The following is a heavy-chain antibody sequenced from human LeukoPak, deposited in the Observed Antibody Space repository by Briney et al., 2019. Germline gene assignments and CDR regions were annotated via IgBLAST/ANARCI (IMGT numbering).Heavy chain of an antibody. CDR1: GGTFSSYA. J-gene: IGHJ4*02. CDR2: IIPIFGTA. CDR3: ARIYSSSWYVLDY. D-gene: IGHD6-13*01. Sequence: SVKVSCKASGGTFSSYAISWVRQAPGQGLEWMGGIIPIFGTANYAQKLQGRVTMTTDTSTSTAYMELRSLRSDDTAVYYCARIYSSSWYVLDYWGQGTLVTVSS. V-gene: IGHV1-69*05.